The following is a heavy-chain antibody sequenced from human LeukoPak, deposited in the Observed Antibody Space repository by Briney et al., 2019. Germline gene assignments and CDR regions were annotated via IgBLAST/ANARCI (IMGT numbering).Heavy chain of an antibody. V-gene: IGHV4-4*02. CDR1: GGSISSSNW. D-gene: IGHD3-22*01. J-gene: IGHJ4*02. Sequence: PSETLSLTCAVSGGSISSSNWWSWVRQPPGKGLEWIGEIYHSGSTNYNPSLKSRVTISVDKSKNQFSLKLSSVTAADTAVYYCAREDISGYYAGGYWGQGTLVTVSS. CDR3: AREDISGYYAGGY. CDR2: IYHSGST.